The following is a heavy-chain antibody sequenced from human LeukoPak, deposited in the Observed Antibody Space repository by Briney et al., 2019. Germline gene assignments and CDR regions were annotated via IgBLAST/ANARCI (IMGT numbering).Heavy chain of an antibody. CDR2: ISSSSSTI. J-gene: IGHJ4*02. CDR3: ARVDSSWSFDY. Sequence: GGSLRLSCAASGFTFSSYSMNWVRQAPGKGLEGVSYISSSSSTIYYADSVKGRFTISRDNAKNSLYLQMNSLRAEDTAVYYCARVDSSWSFDYWGQGTLVTVSS. V-gene: IGHV3-48*01. D-gene: IGHD6-13*01. CDR1: GFTFSSYS.